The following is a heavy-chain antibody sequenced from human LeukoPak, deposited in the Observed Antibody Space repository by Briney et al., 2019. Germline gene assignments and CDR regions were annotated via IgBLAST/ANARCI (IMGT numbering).Heavy chain of an antibody. J-gene: IGHJ4*02. CDR2: INHSGST. D-gene: IGHD6-13*01. CDR3: ARGYSSSWYQIDY. Sequence: SETLSLTCAVYGGSFSGYYWSWIRQPPGKGLEWIGEINHSGSTNYNPSLKSRVTISVDTSKNQFSLKLSSVTAADTAVYYCARGYSSSWYQIDYWGQGTLVTVSS. V-gene: IGHV4-34*01. CDR1: GGSFSGYY.